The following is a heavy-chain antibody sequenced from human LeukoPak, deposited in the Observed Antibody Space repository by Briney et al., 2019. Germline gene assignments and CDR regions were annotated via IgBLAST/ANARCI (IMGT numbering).Heavy chain of an antibody. V-gene: IGHV3-7*01. CDR1: GIIITSYW. J-gene: IGHJ5*02. CDR2: IKQDGSEK. Sequence: GGSLRLSCAASGIIITSYWMSWVRQTPGKGLEWVANIKQDGSEKNYVDSVKGRFTIFRDNARNSLYLEMNSLRAEDTAVYYCASHSYGYNHWGQGTLVIVSS. CDR3: ASHSYGYNH. D-gene: IGHD3-16*01.